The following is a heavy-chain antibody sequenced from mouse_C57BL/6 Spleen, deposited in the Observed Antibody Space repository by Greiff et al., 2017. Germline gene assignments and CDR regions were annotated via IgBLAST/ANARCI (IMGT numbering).Heavy chain of an antibody. CDR3: ARRDDYDWFAY. J-gene: IGHJ3*01. V-gene: IGHV5-6*01. D-gene: IGHD2-4*01. Sequence: EVQLVESGGDLVKPGGSLKLSCAASGFTFSSYGMSWVRQTPDKRLEWVATISSGGSYTSYPDSVKGRFSISRDNAKNTLYLQMSSLKSEDTAMYYCARRDDYDWFAYWGQGTLVTVSA. CDR2: ISSGGSYT. CDR1: GFTFSSYG.